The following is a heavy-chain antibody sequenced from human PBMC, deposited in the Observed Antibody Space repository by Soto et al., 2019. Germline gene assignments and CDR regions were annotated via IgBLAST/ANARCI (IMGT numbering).Heavy chain of an antibody. V-gene: IGHV1-69*01. D-gene: IGHD3-16*01. CDR1: GGTFSGYV. Sequence: QLVQSGSEVKKPGSSVKVSCQASGGTFSGYVVTWVRQAPGQGLEWMGEFVPLFGTTNYAQRFSGRITITAAESTSPAYMQMRTLRSDDTAVYYCATHGLGVSSPPYFDNWGQGTLVTVSS. CDR3: ATHGLGVSSPPYFDN. CDR2: FVPLFGTT. J-gene: IGHJ4*02.